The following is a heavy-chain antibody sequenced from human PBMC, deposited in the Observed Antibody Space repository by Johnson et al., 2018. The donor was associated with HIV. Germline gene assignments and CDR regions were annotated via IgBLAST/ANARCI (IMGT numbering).Heavy chain of an antibody. Sequence: QVQLVESGGGVVQPGRSLRLSCAASGFTFSSYAMHWVRQAPGKGLEWVAVISYDGSNKYYADSVKGRFTISRDKSKNTLYLQTNSLRAEDTAVYYCARLGPHDAFDIWGQGTMVTVSS. J-gene: IGHJ3*02. CDR2: ISYDGSNK. CDR3: ARLGPHDAFDI. D-gene: IGHD1-26*01. V-gene: IGHV3-30-3*01. CDR1: GFTFSSYA.